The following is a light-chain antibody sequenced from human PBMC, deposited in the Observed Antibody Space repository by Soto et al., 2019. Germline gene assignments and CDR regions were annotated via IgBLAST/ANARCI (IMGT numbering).Light chain of an antibody. CDR2: GAS. J-gene: IGKJ1*01. V-gene: IGKV3-20*01. CDR3: QQYGSSPRT. Sequence: DIVLTQSPGTLSLSPVERATLSCRDSQSVSSSYLAWYQQKPGQAPRLLIYGASSRATGIPDRFSGSGSGTVFTLTISRLEPEDFAVYYCQQYGSSPRTFGQGTKVEIK. CDR1: QSVSSSY.